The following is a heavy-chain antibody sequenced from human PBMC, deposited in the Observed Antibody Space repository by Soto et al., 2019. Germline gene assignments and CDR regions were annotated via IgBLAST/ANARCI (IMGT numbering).Heavy chain of an antibody. D-gene: IGHD3-22*01. Sequence: PGGSLRLSCAASGFTFSSYSMNWVRQAPGKGLEWVSSISSSSSYIYYADSVKGRFTISRDNAKNSLYLQMNSLRAEDTAVYYCAGKMNYYDSSGPYYYGMDVWGQGTTVT. CDR2: ISSSSSYI. CDR3: AGKMNYYDSSGPYYYGMDV. CDR1: GFTFSSYS. J-gene: IGHJ6*02. V-gene: IGHV3-21*01.